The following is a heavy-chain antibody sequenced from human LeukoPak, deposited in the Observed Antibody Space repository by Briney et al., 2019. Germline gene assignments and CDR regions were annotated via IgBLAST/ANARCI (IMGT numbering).Heavy chain of an antibody. CDR2: ISSSGSTI. Sequence: GGSLRLSCAAPDFTFSDYYMSWIRQAPGKGLEWVSYISSSGSTIYYADSVKGRFTISRDNAKNSLYLQMNSLRAEDTAVYYCARDNPGDYFDYWGQGTLVTVSS. CDR1: DFTFSDYY. J-gene: IGHJ4*02. D-gene: IGHD1-26*01. V-gene: IGHV3-11*04. CDR3: ARDNPGDYFDY.